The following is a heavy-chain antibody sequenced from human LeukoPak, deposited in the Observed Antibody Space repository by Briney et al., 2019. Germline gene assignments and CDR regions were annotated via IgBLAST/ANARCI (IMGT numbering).Heavy chain of an antibody. J-gene: IGHJ4*02. CDR3: TRNNWNDDLGY. D-gene: IGHD1-20*01. CDR1: GFTFGDYA. Sequence: GGSLRLSCTASGFTFGDYAMSWVRQAPGKGLEWVGFIRSKAYGGTTEYAASVKGRFTISRDDSKSIAYLQMNSLKTEDTAVYYCTRNNWNDDLGYWGQGTLVTVSS. CDR2: IRSKAYGGTT. V-gene: IGHV3-49*04.